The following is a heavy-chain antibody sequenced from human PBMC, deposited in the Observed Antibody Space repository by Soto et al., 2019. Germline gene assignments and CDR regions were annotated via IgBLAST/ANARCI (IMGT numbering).Heavy chain of an antibody. Sequence: QVQLVQSGSEVKKPGSSVKVSCKASGGTFSDFTLSWLRQAPGRGLEWMGGIIPMIGATNNAQKLKGRLTITADKSTGTVYMELNSLRSVDTAVYYCARYWSAGTLYGAFDIWGQGTEVTVSP. V-gene: IGHV1-69*06. CDR1: GGTFSDFT. D-gene: IGHD2-15*01. J-gene: IGHJ3*02. CDR3: ARYWSAGTLYGAFDI. CDR2: IIPMIGAT.